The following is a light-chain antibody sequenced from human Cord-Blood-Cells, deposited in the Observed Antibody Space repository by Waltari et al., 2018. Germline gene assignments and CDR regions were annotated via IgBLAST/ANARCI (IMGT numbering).Light chain of an antibody. CDR2: DAS. J-gene: IGKJ3*01. CDR3: QQRSNWVT. V-gene: IGKV3-11*01. CDR1: QSVSSY. Sequence: EIVLTQSQHTVSLFRGDRATLSCRASQSVSSYLAWYQQKPGQAPRLLIYDASNRATGIPARFSGSGSGTDFTLTISSREPEDFAVYYCQQRSNWVTFGPGTKVDIK.